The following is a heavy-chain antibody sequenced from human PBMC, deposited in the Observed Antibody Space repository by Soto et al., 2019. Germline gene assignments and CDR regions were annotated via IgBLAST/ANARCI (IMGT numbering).Heavy chain of an antibody. J-gene: IGHJ4*02. CDR1: GFTLSDHY. CDR3: GRATYVSDSSGNTRCLDY. V-gene: IGHV3-72*01. Sequence: EVQLVESGGGLVQPGGSLRLSCAGSGFTLSDHYINWVRQAPGKGLEWVGRSRDRPKGDSTAYAASVKGRITTSRDESKNSAYLQMNSLNTENTAVYYCGRATYVSDSSGNTRCLDYWGQGTLVTVS. D-gene: IGHD3-22*01. CDR2: SRDRPKGDST.